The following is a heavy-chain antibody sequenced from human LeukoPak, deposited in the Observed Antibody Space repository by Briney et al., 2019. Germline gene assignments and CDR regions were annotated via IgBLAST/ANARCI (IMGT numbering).Heavy chain of an antibody. CDR1: GGSISSSSYY. CDR3: ARATYYDFWSGYYPKYYFDY. CDR2: IYYSGST. V-gene: IGHV4-39*01. J-gene: IGHJ4*02. D-gene: IGHD3-3*01. Sequence: SETLSLTCTVAGGSISSSSYYWGWIRQPPGKGLEWIGSIYYSGSTYYNPSLKSRVTISVDTSKNQFSLKLSSVTAADTAVYYCARATYYDFWSGYYPKYYFDYWGQGTLVTVSS.